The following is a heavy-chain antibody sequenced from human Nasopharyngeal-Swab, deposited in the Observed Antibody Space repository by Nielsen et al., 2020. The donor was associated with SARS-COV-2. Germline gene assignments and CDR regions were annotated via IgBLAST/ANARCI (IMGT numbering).Heavy chain of an antibody. CDR2: INSDGSST. CDR3: ARGLGTGIAVAGTLFDY. J-gene: IGHJ4*02. D-gene: IGHD6-19*01. V-gene: IGHV3-74*01. Sequence: WIRQPPGKGLVWVSRINSDGSSTSYADSVKGRFTISRDNSKNTLYLQMNSLRAEDTAVYYCARGLGTGIAVAGTLFDYWGQGTLVTVSS.